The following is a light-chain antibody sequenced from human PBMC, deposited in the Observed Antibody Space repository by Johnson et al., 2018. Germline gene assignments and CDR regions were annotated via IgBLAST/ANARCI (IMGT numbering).Light chain of an antibody. J-gene: IGLJ1*01. CDR2: ENN. CDR1: SSNIGNNY. Sequence: QSVLTQPPSVSAAPGQKVTISCSGSSSNIGNNYVSWYQQLPGTAPKLLIYENNKRPSGIPDRFSGSKSGTSATLGITGLQTGDEADYYCGTWDSSLSAVNVFGAGPKVTV. CDR3: GTWDSSLSAVNV. V-gene: IGLV1-51*02.